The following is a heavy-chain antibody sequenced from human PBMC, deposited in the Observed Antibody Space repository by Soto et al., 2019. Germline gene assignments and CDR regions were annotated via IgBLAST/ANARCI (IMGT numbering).Heavy chain of an antibody. V-gene: IGHV4-59*01. D-gene: IGHD4-17*01. Sequence: SETLSLTCTVSGGSINNYYWSWIRQPPGKGLEWIGYIYYSESTNYNPSLKSRVTISVDTSKNQFSLKLSSVTAADTAVYYCARFLATVITPVKAFDIWGQGTMVT. CDR1: GGSINNYY. J-gene: IGHJ3*02. CDR2: IYYSEST. CDR3: ARFLATVITPVKAFDI.